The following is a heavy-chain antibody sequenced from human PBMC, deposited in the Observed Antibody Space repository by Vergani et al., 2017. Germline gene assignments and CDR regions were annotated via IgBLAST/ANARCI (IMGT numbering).Heavy chain of an antibody. J-gene: IGHJ5*01. CDR3: ARGLRLLYNRFEP. D-gene: IGHD2-21*01. CDR2: TWYDGNNK. Sequence: QVQLAESGGGVVQPGRSLRLSCAASGFTFNQYGMHWVRQAPGKGLEWVAVTWYDGNNKQYADSVKGRFTISRDNSKSTMYLQMNSLRDEDTGVYYCARGLRLLYNRFEPLGQGTLVTVSS. V-gene: IGHV3-33*01. CDR1: GFTFNQYG.